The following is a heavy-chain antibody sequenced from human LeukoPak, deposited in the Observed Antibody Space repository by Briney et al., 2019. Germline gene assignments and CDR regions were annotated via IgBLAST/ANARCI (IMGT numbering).Heavy chain of an antibody. Sequence: PSETLTLTCTVSGGSISSYYWSWIRQPPGKGLEWIGRIYTSGSTNYNPSLKSRVTISVDKSKNQFSLKLSSVTAADTAVYYCARESSGIAGAAARGGARFDYWGQGTLVTVSS. V-gene: IGHV4-4*07. CDR2: IYTSGST. CDR3: ARESSGIAGAAARGGARFDY. J-gene: IGHJ4*02. CDR1: GGSISSYY. D-gene: IGHD6-19*01.